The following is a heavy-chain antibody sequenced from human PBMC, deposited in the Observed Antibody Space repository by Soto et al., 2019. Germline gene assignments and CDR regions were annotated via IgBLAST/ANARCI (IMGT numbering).Heavy chain of an antibody. CDR1: VYTFTNYG. D-gene: IGHD3-3*01. Sequence: XSVKVSCKASVYTFTNYGINWVRQAPGQGLEWMGWISVYTGNTNYAQKFQGRVTMTTDTSTRTLFMELRTLRSDDTAVYYCARGGVTIFGVVISWFDHWGQGTLVTVSS. CDR2: ISVYTGNT. CDR3: ARGGVTIFGVVISWFDH. V-gene: IGHV1-18*01. J-gene: IGHJ5*02.